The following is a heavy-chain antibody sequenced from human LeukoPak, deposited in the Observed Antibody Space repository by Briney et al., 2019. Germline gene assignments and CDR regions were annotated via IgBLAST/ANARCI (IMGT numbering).Heavy chain of an antibody. V-gene: IGHV3-23*01. CDR1: GFTFSSYG. J-gene: IGHJ4*02. D-gene: IGHD2-8*01. Sequence: GGSLRLSCVASGFTFSSYGMTWVRRAPGKGLEWVSIIGGSGDYTYYADSVKGRFTISRDNSKNTLYLLMNSLRPEDTALYYCARDGQTTLVYYFDFWGQGTLVTVSS. CDR2: IGGSGDYT. CDR3: ARDGQTTLVYYFDF.